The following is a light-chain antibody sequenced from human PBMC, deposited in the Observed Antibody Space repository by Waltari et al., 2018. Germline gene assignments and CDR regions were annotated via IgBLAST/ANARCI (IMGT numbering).Light chain of an antibody. V-gene: IGKV1-39*01. CDR1: QSISSY. Sequence: DIQMTQSPSSLSASVGDRVTITCRASQSISSYLNWYHQKPGKAPKLLIYAASTLQTGVPSRFSGSGSGTDFTLTISSLQPEDSATYYCLQCFLTPKTFGQGTKVEIK. CDR3: LQCFLTPKT. CDR2: AAS. J-gene: IGKJ1*01.